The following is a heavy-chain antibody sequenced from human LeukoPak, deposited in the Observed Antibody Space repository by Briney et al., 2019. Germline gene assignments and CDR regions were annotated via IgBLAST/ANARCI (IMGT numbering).Heavy chain of an antibody. J-gene: IGHJ1*01. CDR1: GFPFSSYG. CDR2: VRSEETFK. Sequence: GGSLRLSCETSGFPFSSYGMHWVRQAPGKGLEWVTFVRSEETFKYYTDSVRGRFTISRDDSKSTLFLEMSDLRPEDTALYYCAKGSGSYSEYRFDRWGQGTRVTVSS. D-gene: IGHD1-26*01. CDR3: AKGSGSYSEYRFDR. V-gene: IGHV3-30*02.